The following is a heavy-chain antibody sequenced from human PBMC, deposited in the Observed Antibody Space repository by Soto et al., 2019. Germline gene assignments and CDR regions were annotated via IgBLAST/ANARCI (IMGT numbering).Heavy chain of an antibody. CDR3: AREDYYDSSGYYYPNY. CDR2: IYYSGST. J-gene: IGHJ4*02. V-gene: IGHV4-31*03. Sequence: PSETLSLTCTASGGSISSGGYYWSWIRQHPGKGLEWIGYIYYSGSTYYNPSLKSRVTISVDTSKNQFSLKLSSVTAADTAVYYCAREDYYDSSGYYYPNYWGQGTLVTVSS. CDR1: GGSISSGGYY. D-gene: IGHD3-22*01.